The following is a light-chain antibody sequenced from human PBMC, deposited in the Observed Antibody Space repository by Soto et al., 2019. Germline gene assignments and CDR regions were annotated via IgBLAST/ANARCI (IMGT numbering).Light chain of an antibody. CDR3: QHYNSYSPWT. CDR1: RSISNW. Sequence: DIQMTQSPSTLSASVGDRVTITCRASRSISNWLAWYQQKPGKAPKLLIYDASNLESGVPSRFSGSGSGTEFTLTISSLQPDDFATYYCQHYNSYSPWTFGQGTKVDIK. CDR2: DAS. J-gene: IGKJ1*01. V-gene: IGKV1-5*01.